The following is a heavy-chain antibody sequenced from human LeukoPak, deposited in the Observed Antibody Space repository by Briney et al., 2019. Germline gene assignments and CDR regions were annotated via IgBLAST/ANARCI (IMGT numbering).Heavy chain of an antibody. CDR1: GGSISSSSYY. Sequence: PSETLSLTCTVSGGSISSSSYYWGWIRQPPGKGLEWIGSIYYSGSTYYNPSLKSRVTISADTSKNQFSLKLSSVTAADTAVYYCARADYGDYGRFDYWGQGTLVTVSS. CDR3: ARADYGDYGRFDY. V-gene: IGHV4-39*07. D-gene: IGHD4-17*01. CDR2: IYYSGST. J-gene: IGHJ4*02.